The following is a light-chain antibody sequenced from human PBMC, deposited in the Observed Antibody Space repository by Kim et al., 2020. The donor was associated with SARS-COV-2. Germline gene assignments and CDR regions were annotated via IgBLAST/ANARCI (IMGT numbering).Light chain of an antibody. CDR1: QSVSSNY. J-gene: IGKJ1*01. Sequence: SPGERSNLSCRASQSVSSNYLAWCQQNPGQAPRLLIYGASSRATGIPDRFSGSGSGTDFTLTITRLEPEDFAVYYCQQYSSSPATFGQGTKVDIK. CDR2: GAS. V-gene: IGKV3-20*01. CDR3: QQYSSSPAT.